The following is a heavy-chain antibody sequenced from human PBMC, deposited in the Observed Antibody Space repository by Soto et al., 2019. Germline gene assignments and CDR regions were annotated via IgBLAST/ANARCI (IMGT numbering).Heavy chain of an antibody. V-gene: IGHV5-51*01. CDR3: ERIPREFWSGFDY. CDR2: IYPGDSDM. J-gene: IGHJ4*02. CDR1: GYSFTNYW. D-gene: IGHD3-3*01. Sequence: GESLKISCEGVGYSFTNYWIAWVRQMPGKGLEWMGTIYPGDSDMRYSPSFRGQVTMSVDKSINTAYLQWGSLTASDTAKYYCERIPREFWSGFDYWGQGTLVTVSS.